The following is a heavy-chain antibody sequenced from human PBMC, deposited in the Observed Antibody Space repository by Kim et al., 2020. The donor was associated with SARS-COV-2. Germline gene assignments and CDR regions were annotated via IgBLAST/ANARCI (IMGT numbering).Heavy chain of an antibody. CDR3: ARDLWRAAAGTNLYYYYYGMDV. V-gene: IGHV1-69*13. Sequence: SVKVSCKASGGTFSSYAISWVRQAPGQGLEWMGGIIPIFGTANYAQKFQGRVTITADESTSTAYMELSSLRSEDTAVYYCARDLWRAAAGTNLYYYYYGMDVWGQGTTVTVSS. CDR2: IIPIFGTA. J-gene: IGHJ6*02. CDR1: GGTFSSYA. D-gene: IGHD6-13*01.